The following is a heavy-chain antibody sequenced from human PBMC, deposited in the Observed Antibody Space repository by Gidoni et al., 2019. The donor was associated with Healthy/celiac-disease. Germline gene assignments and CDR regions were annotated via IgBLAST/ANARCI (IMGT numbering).Heavy chain of an antibody. CDR2: IYHSGST. CDR3: ASIFGVAIDAFDI. Sequence: QVQLQESGPGLVKPSETLSLTCAVSGYSISSGYYWGWIRQPPGKGLEWIGSIYHSGSTYYTPSLKSRVTIAVDTSKNQFALKLSSVTAADTAVYYCASIFGVAIDAFDIWGQGTMVTVSS. CDR1: GYSISSGYY. D-gene: IGHD3-3*01. J-gene: IGHJ3*02. V-gene: IGHV4-38-2*01.